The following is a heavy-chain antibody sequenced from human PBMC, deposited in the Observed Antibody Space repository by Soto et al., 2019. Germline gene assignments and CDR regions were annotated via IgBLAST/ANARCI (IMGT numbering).Heavy chain of an antibody. J-gene: IGHJ4*02. CDR2: ISTDGSIT. CDR3: ARDTDGLHY. Sequence: EVQLVASGGGLVQHGGSLRLACAASGLIFSNYRMHWVRQVPGKGLVWVSCISTDGSITNYADSVKGRFTVSRDNAKNTLYLQMNSLRAEDTAVYYCARDTDGLHYWGQGTMVNVSS. V-gene: IGHV3-74*01. CDR1: GLIFSNYR.